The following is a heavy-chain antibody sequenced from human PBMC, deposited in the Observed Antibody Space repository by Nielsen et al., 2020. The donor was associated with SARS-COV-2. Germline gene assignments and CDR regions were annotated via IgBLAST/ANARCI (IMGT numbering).Heavy chain of an antibody. D-gene: IGHD3-16*01. J-gene: IGHJ4*02. CDR1: GYSFSSYW. CDR3: ARRHVIPFGAGTYHFDF. V-gene: IGHV5-51*01. Sequence: GESLKISCKASGYSFSSYWIAWVRQRPGKGLEWMGIIYPGDSETKYSPSFQGQVTMSVDKSLRTAYLQWRTLKASDTAMYYCARRHVIPFGAGTYHFDFWGQGTLVTVSS. CDR2: IYPGDSET.